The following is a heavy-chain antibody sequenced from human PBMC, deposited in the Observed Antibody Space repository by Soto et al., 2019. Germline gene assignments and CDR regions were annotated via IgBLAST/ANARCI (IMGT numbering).Heavy chain of an antibody. J-gene: IGHJ4*02. CDR1: GASITGTSY. CDR3: AREMTPPGAPAWYYFDS. D-gene: IGHD2-8*02. Sequence: SETLSLTCTVSGASITGTSYWSWIRQPAGKGLEWIGRFSLSGTTNYNPSLRSRVTMSADVSKNQFSLRLTSVTAADTALYYCAREMTPPGAPAWYYFDSWGQGTLVTVSS. CDR2: FSLSGTT. V-gene: IGHV4-4*07.